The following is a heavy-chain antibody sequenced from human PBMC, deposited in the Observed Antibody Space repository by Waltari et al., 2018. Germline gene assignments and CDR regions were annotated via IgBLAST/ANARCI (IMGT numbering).Heavy chain of an antibody. D-gene: IGHD6-13*01. CDR3: ARAPLYSSSWFDY. CDR1: GFTFSSYS. Sequence: EVQLVESGGGLVKPGGSLRLSCAASGFTFSSYSMNWVRQAPGKGLEWVSSISSSSSYIYYADSVKGRFTISRDNAKNSLYLQMNSLRAEDTAVYYCARAPLYSSSWFDYWGQGTLVTVSS. V-gene: IGHV3-21*01. CDR2: ISSSSSYI. J-gene: IGHJ4*02.